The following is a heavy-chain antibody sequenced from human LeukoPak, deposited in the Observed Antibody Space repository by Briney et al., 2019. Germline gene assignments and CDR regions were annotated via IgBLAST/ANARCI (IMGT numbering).Heavy chain of an antibody. CDR1: GFTFSSYG. D-gene: IGHD5-12*01. CDR2: ISYDGSNK. CDR3: VKDPSYSGLPINWFDS. J-gene: IGHJ5*01. V-gene: IGHV3-30*18. Sequence: GRSLRLSCAASGFTFSSYGMHWVRQAPGKGLEWVALISYDGSNKYYADSVKGRFTISRDNSKNTLYLQMNSLRAEDTAVYYCVKDPSYSGLPINWFDSWGQGTLVTVSS.